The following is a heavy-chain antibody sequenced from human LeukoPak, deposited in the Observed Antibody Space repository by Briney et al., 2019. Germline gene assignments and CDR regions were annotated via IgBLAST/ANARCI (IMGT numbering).Heavy chain of an antibody. J-gene: IGHJ4*02. D-gene: IGHD1-26*01. CDR2: VHGDGNNI. V-gene: IGHV3-74*01. CDR3: ARARVGDPTDY. Sequence: GGSLRLSCAASGFPFSSYAMYWVRQAPGKGLVWVSRVHGDGNNIGYADSVKGRFTIFRDNAKNTLYLQMYSLRPDDTAVYYCARARVGDPTDYWGQGTLVTVSS. CDR1: GFPFSSYA.